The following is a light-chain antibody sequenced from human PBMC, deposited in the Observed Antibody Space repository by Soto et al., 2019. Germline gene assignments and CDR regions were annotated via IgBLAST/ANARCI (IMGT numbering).Light chain of an antibody. J-gene: IGKJ2*01. CDR1: QSVSRY. V-gene: IGKV3-11*01. Sequence: EIVLTQSPATLSLSPGERATLSCRASQSVSRYLAWYQQKPGQAPRLLIYDASTRATGIPARFSGSGSGTDFTLTISSLEPEDFAVYYCQQRSNWPPMYTFGQGTKLEIK. CDR2: DAS. CDR3: QQRSNWPPMYT.